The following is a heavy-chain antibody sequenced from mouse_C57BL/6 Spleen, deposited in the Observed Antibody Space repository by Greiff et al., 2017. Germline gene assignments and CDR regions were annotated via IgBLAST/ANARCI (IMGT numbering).Heavy chain of an antibody. V-gene: IGHV5-6*02. CDR3: ARDYSYYFDY. CDR1: GFTFSSYG. J-gene: IGHJ2*01. CDR2: ISSGGSYT. D-gene: IGHD2-13*01. Sequence: EVKLVESGGDLVKPGGSLKLSCAASGFTFSSYGMSWVRQTPDTRLEWVATISSGGSYTYYPDSVKGRFTISRDNAKNTLYLQMSSLKSEDTAMYYCARDYSYYFDYWGQGTTLTVSS.